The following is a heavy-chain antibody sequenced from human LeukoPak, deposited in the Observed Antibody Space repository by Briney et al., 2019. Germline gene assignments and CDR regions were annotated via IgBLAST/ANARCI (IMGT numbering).Heavy chain of an antibody. Sequence: SETLSLTCAVYGGSFSGHYWSWIRQPPGKGLEWIGEINDSGSTNYNPSLKSRVTISVDTSKNQFSVKLSSVTAADTAVYHCARHNIASDGARLFDFWGRGTLVAVSS. CDR1: GGSFSGHY. V-gene: IGHV4-34*01. J-gene: IGHJ4*02. D-gene: IGHD4-17*01. CDR2: INDSGST. CDR3: ARHNIASDGARLFDF.